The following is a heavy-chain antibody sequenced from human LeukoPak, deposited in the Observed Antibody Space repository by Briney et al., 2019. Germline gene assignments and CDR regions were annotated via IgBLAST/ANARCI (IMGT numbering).Heavy chain of an antibody. J-gene: IGHJ6*02. CDR2: ISWNSGSI. CDR1: GFTFDDYA. D-gene: IGHD6-13*01. V-gene: IGHV3-9*01. CDR3: AKDDAYSSSSYYYGMDV. Sequence: GGSLRLSCAASGFTFDDYAMHWVRQAPGKGLEWVSGISWNSGSIGYADSVKGRFTISRDNAKNSLYLQMNSLRAEDTALYYCAKDDAYSSSSYYYGMDVWGQGTTVTVSS.